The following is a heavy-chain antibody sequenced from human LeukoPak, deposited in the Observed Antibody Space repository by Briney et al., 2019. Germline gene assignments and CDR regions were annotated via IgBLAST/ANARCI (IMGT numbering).Heavy chain of an antibody. CDR1: GFTFSSYG. V-gene: IGHV3-74*01. CDR2: INSDGSRT. J-gene: IGHJ6*03. CDR3: ARDGAGSSLYMDV. Sequence: GGSLRLSCAASGFTFSSYGMHWVRQAPGKGLVWVSRINSDGSRTSYADSVKGRFTISRDNAKNTLYLQMNSLRAEDTAVYYCARDGAGSSLYMDVWGKGTTVTVSS. D-gene: IGHD6-6*01.